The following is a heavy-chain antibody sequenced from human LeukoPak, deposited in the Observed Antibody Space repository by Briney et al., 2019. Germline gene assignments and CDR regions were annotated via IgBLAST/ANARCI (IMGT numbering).Heavy chain of an antibody. V-gene: IGHV3-23*01. Sequence: GGSLRLSCAASGFTFSSYAMSWVRQAPGKGLEWVSAISGSGGSTYYADSVKGRFTISRDNSKNTLYLQMNSLRAEDTAVYYCAKAGDSTYYGFWSGYDYFDYWGQGTLVTVSS. CDR2: ISGSGGST. CDR1: GFTFSSYA. CDR3: AKAGDSTYYGFWSGYDYFDY. D-gene: IGHD3-3*01. J-gene: IGHJ4*02.